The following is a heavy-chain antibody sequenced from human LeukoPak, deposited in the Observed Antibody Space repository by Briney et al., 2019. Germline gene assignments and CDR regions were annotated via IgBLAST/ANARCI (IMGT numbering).Heavy chain of an antibody. V-gene: IGHV4-39*01. J-gene: IGHJ4*02. Sequence: PSETLSLTCTVSGGSISSSSYYWGWIRQPPGKGLEWIGNIYYSGNTYYNPSLKSRVTISVDTSKNQLSLKLSSVTAADTAAYYCARVYYYDSSGYQTGTKYYFDYWGQGTLVTVSS. CDR1: GGSISSSSYY. CDR2: IYYSGNT. CDR3: ARVYYYDSSGYQTGTKYYFDY. D-gene: IGHD3-22*01.